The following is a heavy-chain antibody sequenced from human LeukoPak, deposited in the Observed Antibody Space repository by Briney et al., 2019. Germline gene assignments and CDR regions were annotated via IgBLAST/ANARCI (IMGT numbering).Heavy chain of an antibody. CDR2: INHSGST. CDR1: GYSISSGYY. V-gene: IGHV4-38-2*02. D-gene: IGHD3-3*01. CDR3: TRASRRDTNSNPYDFWSSLGQKGDIHMGV. J-gene: IGHJ6*03. Sequence: PSETLSLTCTVSGYSISSGYYWSWIRQPPGKGLEWIGEINHSGSTNYNPSLKSRVTISVDTSKNQFSLKLSSVTAADTAVYYCTRASRRDTNSNPYDFWSSLGQKGDIHMGVWGKGTTVTVSS.